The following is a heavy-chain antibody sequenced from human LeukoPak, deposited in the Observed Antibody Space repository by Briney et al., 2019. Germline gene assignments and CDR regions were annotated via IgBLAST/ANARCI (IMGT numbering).Heavy chain of an antibody. J-gene: IGHJ4*02. CDR1: GGSVSTGSYY. D-gene: IGHD7-27*01. CDR2: IYYTGST. V-gene: IGHV4-61*01. Sequence: PSETLSLTCTVSGGSVSTGSYYWSWIRQPPGKGLEWIGFIYYTGSTNYNPSLKSRVTISIDTSKNQFSLKLSSVTAADTAVYYCANSPSWGSLDYWGQGTLVTVSS. CDR3: ANSPSWGSLDY.